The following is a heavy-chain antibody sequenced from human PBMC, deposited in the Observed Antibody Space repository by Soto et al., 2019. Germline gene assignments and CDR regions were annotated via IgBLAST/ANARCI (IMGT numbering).Heavy chain of an antibody. D-gene: IGHD1-26*01. CDR2: VSAYNRNT. Sequence: QVQLVQSGPEVKKPGASVKVSCKGSGYTFSNYGVTWVRQAPGQGLERLGWVSAYNRNTDYAQKFEDRATMTIDTSTHTAYLELRGPTPDDTAVYYCARERRWEPLLYWGQGTL. CDR3: ARERRWEPLLY. J-gene: IGHJ4*02. CDR1: GYTFSNYG. V-gene: IGHV1-18*01.